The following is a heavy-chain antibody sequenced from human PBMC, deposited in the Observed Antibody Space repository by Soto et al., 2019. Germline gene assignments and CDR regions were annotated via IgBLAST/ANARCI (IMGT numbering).Heavy chain of an antibody. J-gene: IGHJ5*02. V-gene: IGHV4-31*03. CDR2: IYYSGST. CDR3: ARDRHNNFFDP. Sequence: QVQLQESGPGLVKPSQTLSLTCTVSGASMSSGGYYWTWIRQSPGKGLEWIGYIYYSGSTYYNPSLESRVAISLATSRSQFSLPLHSVTAADTAIYYCARDRHNNFFDPWGQGTLVTVSS. CDR1: GASMSSGGYY. D-gene: IGHD6-6*01.